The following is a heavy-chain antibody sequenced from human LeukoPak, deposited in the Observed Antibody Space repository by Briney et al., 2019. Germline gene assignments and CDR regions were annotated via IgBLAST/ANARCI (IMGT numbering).Heavy chain of an antibody. CDR3: ARPPGPYYYDSSGYYVPYHFDY. CDR2: INPNSGGT. CDR1: GGTFSSYA. V-gene: IGHV1-2*02. J-gene: IGHJ4*02. Sequence: ASVKVSCKASGGTFSSYAISWVRQAPGQGLEWMGWINPNSGGTNYAQKFQGRVTMTRDTSISTAYMELSRLRSDDTAVYYCARPPGPYYYDSSGYYVPYHFDYWGQGTLVTVSS. D-gene: IGHD3-22*01.